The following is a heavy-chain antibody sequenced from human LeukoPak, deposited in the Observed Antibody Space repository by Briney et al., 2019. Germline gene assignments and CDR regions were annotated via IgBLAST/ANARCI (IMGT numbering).Heavy chain of an antibody. J-gene: IGHJ4*02. V-gene: IGHV3-11*04. CDR2: ISSSGSTI. CDR1: GFTFSYYY. D-gene: IGHD3-16*01. Sequence: GGSLRLSCAASGFTFSYYYMSWIRQAPGKGLEWVSYISSSGSTIYYADSVKGRFTISRDNAKNSLYLQMNSLRAEDTAVYYCARALGAAHTRPFDYWGQGTLVTVSS. CDR3: ARALGAAHTRPFDY.